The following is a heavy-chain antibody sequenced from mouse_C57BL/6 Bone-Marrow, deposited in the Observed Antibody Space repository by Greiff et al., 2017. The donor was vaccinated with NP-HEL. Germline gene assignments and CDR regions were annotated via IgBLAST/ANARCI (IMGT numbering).Heavy chain of an antibody. Sequence: QVQLQQPGAELVRPGTSVKLSCKASGYTFTSYWLHWVKQRPGQGLEWIGVIDPSDSYTNYNQKFKGKATLTVDTSSSTAYMQLSSLTSKDSAVYYGARKTQLRHLDYWGQGTTLTVSS. D-gene: IGHD3-2*02. J-gene: IGHJ2*01. CDR2: IDPSDSYT. CDR1: GYTFTSYW. V-gene: IGHV1-59*01. CDR3: ARKTQLRHLDY.